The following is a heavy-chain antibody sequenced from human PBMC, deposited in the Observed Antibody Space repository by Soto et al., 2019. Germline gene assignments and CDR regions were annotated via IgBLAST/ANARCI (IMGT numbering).Heavy chain of an antibody. Sequence: GGSLRLSCAASGFTFRSFTMNWVRQPPGKGLEWVSTISSNSAYIYYTDALRGRLTISRDNAKNSLHLQMNSLRAEDTAVYYCTRDASRDSSARGWFDPWGQGTLVTVSS. V-gene: IGHV3-21*01. CDR1: GFTFRSFT. CDR2: ISSNSAYI. D-gene: IGHD6-13*01. CDR3: TRDASRDSSARGWFDP. J-gene: IGHJ5*02.